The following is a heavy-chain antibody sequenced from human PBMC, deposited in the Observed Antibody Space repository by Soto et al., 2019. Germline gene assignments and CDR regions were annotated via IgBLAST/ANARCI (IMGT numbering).Heavy chain of an antibody. CDR3: AKDSCSSDRCVTWNDH. D-gene: IGHD2-2*01. J-gene: IGHJ4*02. CDR1: GFTFSNAW. Sequence: GGSLRLSCAASGFTFSNAWMNWVRQAPGKGLEWVGRIKSKTDGGTTDYAAPVKGRFTISRDDSKNTLYLQMNSLTAGDTAIYYCAKDSCSSDRCVTWNDHWGQGTLVTVSS. V-gene: IGHV3-15*07. CDR2: IKSKTDGGTT.